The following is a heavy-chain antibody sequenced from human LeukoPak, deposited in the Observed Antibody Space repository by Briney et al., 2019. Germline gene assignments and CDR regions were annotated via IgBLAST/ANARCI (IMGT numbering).Heavy chain of an antibody. V-gene: IGHV4-39*01. CDR1: GGSISSSSYY. CDR2: IYYSGST. J-gene: IGHJ3*02. Sequence: SETLSLTCTVSGGSISSSSYYWGWIRQPPGKGLEWIGSIYYSGSTYYNPSLKSRVTISVDTSKNQFSLKLSSVTAADTAVYYCASDYGDRDASDIWGQGTMVTVSS. CDR3: ASDYGDRDASDI. D-gene: IGHD4-17*01.